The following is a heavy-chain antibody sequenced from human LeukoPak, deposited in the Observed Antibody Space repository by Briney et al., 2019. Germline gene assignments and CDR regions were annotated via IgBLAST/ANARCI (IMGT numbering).Heavy chain of an antibody. Sequence: GAAVKVSCKASGGTFTSSAISWVRHAPGQGLEWMGGIITIFGTANYAQKSQGRVTITADESTSTAYMELSRLRSEATAVYYCAPTLREILEWLFDYRGQRTLVTVSS. CDR2: IITIFGTA. J-gene: IGHJ4*02. V-gene: IGHV1-69*13. CDR3: APTLREILEWLFDY. CDR1: GGTFTSSA. D-gene: IGHD3-3*01.